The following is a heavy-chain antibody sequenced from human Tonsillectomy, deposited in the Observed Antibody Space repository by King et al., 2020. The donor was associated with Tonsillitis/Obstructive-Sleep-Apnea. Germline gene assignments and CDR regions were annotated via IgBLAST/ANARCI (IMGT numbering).Heavy chain of an antibody. D-gene: IGHD3-3*01. V-gene: IGHV5-51*01. CDR1: GYSFISYW. CDR2: IYPGDSET. J-gene: IGHJ6*03. Sequence: QLVQSGAEVKKPGESLKISCKASGYSFISYWIGWVRQMPGKGLEWMGIIYPGDSETRYSPSFRGQVTISADKSINTAYLQWSSLKASDTAMYYCARRIPDSWSASRDDYLYFYMDVWGKGTTVTVSS. CDR3: ARRIPDSWSASRDDYLYFYMDV.